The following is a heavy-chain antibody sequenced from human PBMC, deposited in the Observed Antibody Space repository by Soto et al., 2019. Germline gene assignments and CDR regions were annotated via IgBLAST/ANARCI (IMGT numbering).Heavy chain of an antibody. J-gene: IGHJ3*02. Sequence: GGSLRLSCAASGFTFSSYAMSWVRQAPGKGLEWVSAISGSGGSTYYADSVKGRFTISRDNSKNTLYLQMNSLRAEDTAVYYCAKDAEGGMITVTPDAFDIWGQGTMVTVSS. CDR1: GFTFSSYA. CDR3: AKDAEGGMITVTPDAFDI. D-gene: IGHD4-17*01. V-gene: IGHV3-23*01. CDR2: ISGSGGST.